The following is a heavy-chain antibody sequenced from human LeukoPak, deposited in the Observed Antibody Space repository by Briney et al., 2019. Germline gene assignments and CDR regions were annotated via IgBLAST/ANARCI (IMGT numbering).Heavy chain of an antibody. V-gene: IGHV1-8*03. CDR3: ARDWGYYGSGIGNWFDP. J-gene: IGHJ5*02. CDR1: GYTFTSYD. Sequence: ASVKVSCKASGYTFTSYDINWVRQATGQGLEWMGWMNPNSGNTGYAQKFQGRVTITRNTSISTAYMELSSLRSEDTAVYYCARDWGYYGSGIGNWFDPWGQGTLVTVSS. CDR2: MNPNSGNT. D-gene: IGHD3-10*01.